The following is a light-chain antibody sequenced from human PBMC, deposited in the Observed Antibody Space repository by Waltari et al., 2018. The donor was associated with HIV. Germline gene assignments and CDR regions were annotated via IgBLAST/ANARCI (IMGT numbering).Light chain of an antibody. Sequence: QSALTQPASVSGSPGQSITVSCTATSDDFSDLISWYQHHHGEVPKLIIHDVDKLPSGVSDRFSDSRSGSTASLTISGLQPEDEADYYCCLRTRLYTFVFGTGTKVTVL. CDR3: CLRTRLYTFV. V-gene: IGLV2-14*03. CDR1: SDDFSDL. CDR2: DVD. J-gene: IGLJ1*01.